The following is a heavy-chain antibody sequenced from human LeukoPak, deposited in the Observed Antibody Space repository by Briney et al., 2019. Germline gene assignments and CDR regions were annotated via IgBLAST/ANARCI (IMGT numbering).Heavy chain of an antibody. J-gene: IGHJ4*02. CDR1: GFTFSGYE. CDR3: ARDPAPLGY. V-gene: IGHV3-48*03. D-gene: IGHD2-2*01. CDR2: ISSSGSTI. Sequence: GGSLRLSCAASGFTFSGYEMNWVRQAPGKGLEWVSYISSSGSTIYYADSVKGRFTISRDDAKNSLYLQMNSLRAEDTAVYYCARDPAPLGYWGQGTLVTVSS.